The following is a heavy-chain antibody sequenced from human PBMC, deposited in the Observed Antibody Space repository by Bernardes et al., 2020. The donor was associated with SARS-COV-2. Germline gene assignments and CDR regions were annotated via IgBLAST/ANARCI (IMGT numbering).Heavy chain of an antibody. V-gene: IGHV3-74*01. J-gene: IGHJ1*01. CDR1: GFTFSSYW. Sequence: GGSLRLSCEASGFTFSSYWMHWVRQAPGKGLVWVSRVNTDGSNTIYADSVKGRFTISRDNAKNTLYLQINSLRAEDTAVYYCARDSCSGGSCFFQDWGQGTLVTVSS. CDR3: ARDSCSGGSCFFQD. CDR2: VNTDGSNT. D-gene: IGHD2-15*01.